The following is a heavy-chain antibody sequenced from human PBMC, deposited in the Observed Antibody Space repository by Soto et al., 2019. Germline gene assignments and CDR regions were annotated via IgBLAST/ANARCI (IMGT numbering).Heavy chain of an antibody. CDR3: ARAHYGDYGYGMDV. V-gene: IGHV4-30-2*01. CDR1: GGSISSGGYS. Sequence: PSETLSLTCAVSGGSISSGGYSWSWIRQPPGKGLEWIGYIYHSGSTYYNPSLKSRVTISVDMSKNQFSLKLSSVTAADTAVYYCARAHYGDYGYGMDVWGQGTTVTVSS. D-gene: IGHD4-17*01. J-gene: IGHJ6*02. CDR2: IYHSGST.